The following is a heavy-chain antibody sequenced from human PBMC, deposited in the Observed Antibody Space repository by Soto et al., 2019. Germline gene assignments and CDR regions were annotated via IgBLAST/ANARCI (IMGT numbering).Heavy chain of an antibody. CDR1: GYTFTSYG. CDR3: ARGGSSWTLYYYYGMDV. Sequence: VASVKVSCKASGYTFTSYGISWVRQAPGQGLEWMGWISAYNGNTNYAQKLQGRVTMTTDTSTSTAYMELRSLRSDDTAVYYCARGGSSWTLYYYYGMDVWGQGTTVTVSS. D-gene: IGHD6-13*01. J-gene: IGHJ6*02. V-gene: IGHV1-18*01. CDR2: ISAYNGNT.